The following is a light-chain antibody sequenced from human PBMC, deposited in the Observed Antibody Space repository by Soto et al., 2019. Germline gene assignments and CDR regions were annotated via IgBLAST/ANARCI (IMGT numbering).Light chain of an antibody. J-gene: IGKJ2*01. CDR2: GAS. V-gene: IGKV3-15*01. Sequence: EIVMTQSPATLSVSPGERATLSCRASQSVSSNLAWYQQKPGQAPRLLIYGASTRATGIPARLSGSGSGTEFTLTISSLLSEDFAVYYCQQYNNWPPYTFGQGTKLEIK. CDR3: QQYNNWPPYT. CDR1: QSVSSN.